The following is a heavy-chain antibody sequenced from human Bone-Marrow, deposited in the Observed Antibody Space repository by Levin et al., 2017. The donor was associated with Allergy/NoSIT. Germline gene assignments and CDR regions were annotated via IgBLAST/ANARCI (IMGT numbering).Heavy chain of an antibody. Sequence: PGESLKISCAASGFIFRNYAMHWVRQAPGKGPEYVAAISSNGKDTYYADSVKGRFSISRDNSKNTLFLQMASLRPDDMAAYFCAREGAPCSGTACYILDFWGLGVLVTVSS. V-gene: IGHV3-64*02. J-gene: IGHJ4*02. CDR3: AREGAPCSGTACYILDF. CDR1: GFIFRNYA. D-gene: IGHD2-15*01. CDR2: ISSNGKDT.